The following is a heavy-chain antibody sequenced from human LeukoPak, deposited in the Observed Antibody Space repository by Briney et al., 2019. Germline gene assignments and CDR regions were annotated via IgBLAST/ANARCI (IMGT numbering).Heavy chain of an antibody. Sequence: SGGSLRLSCAASGFTFSSYGMSWVRQAPGKGLEWVSAISGSGGSTYYADSVKGRFTISRDNSKNTLYLQMNSLRAEDTAVYYCAKEYYYDSTVPFDYWGQGTLVTVSS. D-gene: IGHD3-22*01. J-gene: IGHJ4*02. V-gene: IGHV3-23*01. CDR2: ISGSGGST. CDR1: GFTFSSYG. CDR3: AKEYYYDSTVPFDY.